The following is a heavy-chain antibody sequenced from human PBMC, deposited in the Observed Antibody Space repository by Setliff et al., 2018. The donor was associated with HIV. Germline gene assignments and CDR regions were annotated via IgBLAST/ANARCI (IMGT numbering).Heavy chain of an antibody. CDR1: GFTFSSYG. J-gene: IGHJ4*02. V-gene: IGHV3-33*01. D-gene: IGHD3-22*01. CDR2: IWHDGSNK. Sequence: GGSLRLSCAASGFTFSSYGMHWVRQAPGKGLEWVALIWHDGSNKYYGDSVKGRFTISRDNSKNTLYLQMHSLRAEDTAVYYCGGSGDSSYFVYWGQGTLVTVSS. CDR3: GGSGDSSYFVY.